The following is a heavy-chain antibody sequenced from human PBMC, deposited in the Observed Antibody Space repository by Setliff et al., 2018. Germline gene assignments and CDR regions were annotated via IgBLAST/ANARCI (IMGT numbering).Heavy chain of an antibody. J-gene: IGHJ4*02. D-gene: IGHD7-27*01. CDR1: GGSFSGYY. Sequence: PSETLSLTCAVYGGSFSGYYWSWIRQPPGKGLEWIGSVYSSGSPYYNPSLKSRVTISMDTSKNQFSLKVNSLTAADTAVYYCATLTGDRGVDYWGQGRLVT. CDR2: VYSSGSP. V-gene: IGHV4-34*01. CDR3: ATLTGDRGVDY.